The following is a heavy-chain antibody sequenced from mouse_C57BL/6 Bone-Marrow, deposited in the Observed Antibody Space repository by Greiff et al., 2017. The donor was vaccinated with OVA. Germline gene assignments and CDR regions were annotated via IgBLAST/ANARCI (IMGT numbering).Heavy chain of an antibody. CDR1: GYSITSDY. J-gene: IGHJ4*01. Sequence: EVQVVESGPGLAKPSQTLSLTCSVTGYSITSDYWNWIRKFPGNKLEYMGYISYSGSTYYNPSLKSRISITRDTSKNQYYLQLNSVTTEDTATYYCARSEDYYGSSYVGYAMDYWGQGTSVTVSS. D-gene: IGHD1-1*01. CDR2: ISYSGST. CDR3: ARSEDYYGSSYVGYAMDY. V-gene: IGHV3-8*01.